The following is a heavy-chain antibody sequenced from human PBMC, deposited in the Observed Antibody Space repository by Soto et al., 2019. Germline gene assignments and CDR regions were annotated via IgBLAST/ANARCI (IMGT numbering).Heavy chain of an antibody. Sequence: PSETLSLTCAVSSGSISSSNWWSWVRQPPGKGLEWIGEIYHSGSTNYNPSLKSRVTISVDKSKNQFSLKLSSVTAADTAVYYCARAQLERHSVYYYYYYYMDVWGKGTTVTVSS. CDR1: SGSISSSNW. CDR3: ARAQLERHSVYYYYYYYMDV. V-gene: IGHV4-4*02. CDR2: IYHSGST. J-gene: IGHJ6*03. D-gene: IGHD1-1*01.